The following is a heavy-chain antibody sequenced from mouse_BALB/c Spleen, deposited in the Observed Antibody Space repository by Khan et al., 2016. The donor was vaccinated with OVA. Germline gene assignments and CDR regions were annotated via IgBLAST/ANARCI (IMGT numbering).Heavy chain of an antibody. Sequence: EVQLQESGPGLVKPSQSLSLTCTVTGYSITSGYGWTWIRQFPGNKLAWMGSISYSGSTNYNPSLKSRISITRDTTKSPFVLQLNSLTTEDTATYYCARTARIKYWGQGTTRTVSS. D-gene: IGHD1-2*01. V-gene: IGHV3-2*02. CDR2: ISYSGST. CDR1: GYSITSGYG. J-gene: IGHJ2*01. CDR3: ARTARIKY.